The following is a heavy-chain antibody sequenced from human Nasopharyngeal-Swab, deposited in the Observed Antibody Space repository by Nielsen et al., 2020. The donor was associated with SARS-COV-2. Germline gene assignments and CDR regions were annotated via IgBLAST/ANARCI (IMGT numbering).Heavy chain of an antibody. CDR3: ARRPTGTEKDYYYGMDV. CDR2: INPNSGGT. Sequence: WVRQAPGQGLEWMGRINPNSGGTNYAQKFQGSVTMPRDTAISTAYMELNRLRSDDTAVYYCARRPTGTEKDYYYGMDVWGQGTTVTVSS. D-gene: IGHD1-1*01. J-gene: IGHJ6*02. V-gene: IGHV1-2*06.